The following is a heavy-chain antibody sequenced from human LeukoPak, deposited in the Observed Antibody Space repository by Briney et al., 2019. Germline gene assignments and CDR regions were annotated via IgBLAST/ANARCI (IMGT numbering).Heavy chain of an antibody. CDR2: INPSGGST. CDR3: AREGYCSSTSCKTPRGVSSDY. CDR1: GYTFTGYY. V-gene: IGHV1-46*01. J-gene: IGHJ4*02. Sequence: ASMKVSCTASGYTFTGYYMHWVRQAPGQGLEWMGIINPSGGSTSYAQKFQGRVTMTRDTSTSTVYMELSSLRSEDTAVYYCAREGYCSSTSCKTPRGVSSDYWGQGTLVTVSS. D-gene: IGHD2-2*01.